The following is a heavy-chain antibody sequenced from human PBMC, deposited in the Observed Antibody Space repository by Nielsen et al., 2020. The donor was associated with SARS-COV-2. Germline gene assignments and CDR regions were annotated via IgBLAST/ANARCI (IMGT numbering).Heavy chain of an antibody. CDR1: GYTLTELS. J-gene: IGHJ6*02. Sequence: ASVKVSCKVSGYTLTELSMHWVRQAPGKGLEWMGGFDPEDGETIYAQKFQGRVTMTEDTSTDTAYMELSSLRSEDTAVYYCARAMSSAGSSWYYYYYGMDVWGQGTTVTVSS. CDR3: ARAMSSAGSSWYYYYYGMDV. CDR2: FDPEDGET. D-gene: IGHD6-13*01. V-gene: IGHV1-24*01.